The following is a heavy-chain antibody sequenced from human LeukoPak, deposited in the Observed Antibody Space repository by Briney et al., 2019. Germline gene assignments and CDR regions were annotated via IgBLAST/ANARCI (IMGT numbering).Heavy chain of an antibody. CDR3: ASLMDAFDI. V-gene: IGHV3-9*01. Sequence: GGSLRLSCAASGFTFDDYVMHWVRQAPGKGLEWVSGISWNSGSIGYAVSVKGRFTISRDNSKNTLYLQMNSLRAEDTAVYYCASLMDAFDIWGQGTMVTVSS. D-gene: IGHD3-16*01. CDR2: ISWNSGSI. J-gene: IGHJ3*02. CDR1: GFTFDDYV.